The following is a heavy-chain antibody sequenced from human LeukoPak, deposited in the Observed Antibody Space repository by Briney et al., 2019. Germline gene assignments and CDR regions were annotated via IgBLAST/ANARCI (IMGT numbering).Heavy chain of an antibody. V-gene: IGHV3-53*04. J-gene: IGHJ4*02. CDR2: IYGDGST. D-gene: IGHD3-10*01. Sequence: PGVSLRLSCEASGFNVSSNYMTWVRQAPGKGLEWVSLIYGDGSTDYADSLKGRLNISRHNSNNTTYLQMNSLRAEDTPVYYCARGIIYLDYWGEGTLVTVSS. CDR3: ARGIIYLDY. CDR1: GFNVSSNY.